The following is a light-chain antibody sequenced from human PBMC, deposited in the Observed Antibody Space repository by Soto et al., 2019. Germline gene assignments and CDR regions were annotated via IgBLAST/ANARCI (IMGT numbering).Light chain of an antibody. CDR3: QQYGSAPYT. J-gene: IGKJ2*01. CDR2: GAS. V-gene: IGKV3-20*01. CDR1: QTLNSGY. Sequence: EIVLTQSPGTLSMSPGERATLSCMASQTLNSGYLAWYQQKPGQAPRLLIYGASSRATGIPDRFSGSRSGRDFTLSISRLEPEDFAVYYCQQYGSAPYTFGQGTKLEIK.